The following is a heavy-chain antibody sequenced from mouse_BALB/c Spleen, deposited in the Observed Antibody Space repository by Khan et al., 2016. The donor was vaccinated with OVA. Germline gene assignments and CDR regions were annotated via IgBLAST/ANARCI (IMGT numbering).Heavy chain of an antibody. J-gene: IGHJ3*01. CDR3: ARVYDFFAY. V-gene: IGHV1-26*01. CDR2: INTNHDNT. D-gene: IGHD2-10*02. CDR1: GYSFTAYY. Sequence: VQLQQSGPDLVKPGASVKISCKASGYSFTAYYINWVKLSHGKSLECIGRINTNHDNTNYNQKFKGKAILTVDTSSSTAYMELRSLTADDSAVYVCARVYDFFAYWGQGTLVTVSA.